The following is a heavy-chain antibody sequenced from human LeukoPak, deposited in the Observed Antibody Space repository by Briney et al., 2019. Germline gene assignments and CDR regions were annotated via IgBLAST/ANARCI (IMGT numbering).Heavy chain of an antibody. J-gene: IGHJ4*02. D-gene: IGHD3-9*01. V-gene: IGHV4-34*01. CDR3: ATISSLVIY. Sequence: PETLSLTCAVYGGSFSGYYWSWTRQPPGKGLEWIGEINHSGSTNYNPSLKSRVTISVDTSKNQFSLKLSSVTAADTAVYYCATISSLVIYWGQGTLVTVSS. CDR1: GGSFSGYY. CDR2: INHSGST.